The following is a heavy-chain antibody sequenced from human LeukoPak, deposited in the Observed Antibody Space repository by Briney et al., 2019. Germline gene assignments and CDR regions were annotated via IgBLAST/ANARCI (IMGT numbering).Heavy chain of an antibody. J-gene: IGHJ4*02. CDR2: INHSGST. V-gene: IGHV4-34*01. CDR3: ARMLVGATYYFDY. D-gene: IGHD1-26*01. Sequence: PSETLSLTCAVYGGSFSGYYWSWVRQPPGKGLEWIGEINHSGSTNYNPSLTSRVTISVDTSKNQFSLKLSSVTAADTAVYYCARMLVGATYYFDYWGQGTLVTVSS. CDR1: GGSFSGYY.